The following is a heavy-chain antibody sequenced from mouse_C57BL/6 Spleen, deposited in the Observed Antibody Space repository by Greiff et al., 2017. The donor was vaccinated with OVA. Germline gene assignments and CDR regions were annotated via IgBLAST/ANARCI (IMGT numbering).Heavy chain of an antibody. J-gene: IGHJ2*01. CDR1: GYTFTDYY. CDR2: INPNNGGT. V-gene: IGHV1-26*01. D-gene: IGHD1-1*01. Sequence: VQLQQSGPELVKPGASVKISCKASGYTFTDYYMNWVKQSHGKSLEWIGDINPNNGGTSYNQKFKGKATLTVDKSSSTAYMELRSLTSEDSAVYYCARSTTVVATDYFDYWGKGTTLTVSS. CDR3: ARSTTVVATDYFDY.